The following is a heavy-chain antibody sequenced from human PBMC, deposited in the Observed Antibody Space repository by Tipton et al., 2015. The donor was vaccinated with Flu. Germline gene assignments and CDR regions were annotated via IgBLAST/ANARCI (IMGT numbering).Heavy chain of an antibody. D-gene: IGHD3-16*02. J-gene: IGHJ5*02. CDR3: ARDGAYYNYVWGSYRVQNWFDP. CDR2: IHYSGST. Sequence: TLSLTCTVSGGSTSGYYWSWIRQPPGKGLEWIGYIHYSGSTNYNPSLKSRVTISVDTSKNQVSLQLNSVTAADTAVDYCARDGAYYNYVWGSYRVQNWFDPWGPGTLVTVSS. CDR1: GGSTSGYY. V-gene: IGHV4-59*01.